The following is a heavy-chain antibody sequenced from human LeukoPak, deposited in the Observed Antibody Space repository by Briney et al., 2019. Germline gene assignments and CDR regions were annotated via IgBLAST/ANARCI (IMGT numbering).Heavy chain of an antibody. Sequence: GGSLRLSCVASGFTFSTYDMHWVRQVTGKGLEWVSSIGAAGDTDYPASVKGRFTISRENAKNSLYLQMNSLRAGDTAVYYCARGLLEWPDDYWGQGTLVTVSS. D-gene: IGHD3-3*01. CDR2: IGAAGDT. CDR1: GFTFSTYD. J-gene: IGHJ4*02. V-gene: IGHV3-13*01. CDR3: ARGLLEWPDDY.